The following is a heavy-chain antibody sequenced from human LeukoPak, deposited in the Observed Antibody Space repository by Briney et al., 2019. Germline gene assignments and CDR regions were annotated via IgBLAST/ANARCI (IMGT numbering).Heavy chain of an antibody. V-gene: IGHV1-69*06. CDR1: GGTFSSYA. D-gene: IGHD6-6*01. CDR3: ARDLESHSSSSID. CDR2: IIPIFGTA. Sequence: GASVKVSCKASGGTFSSYAISWVRQAPGQGLEWMGGIIPIFGTANYAQKFQGRVTITADKSTSTAYMELSSLRSEDTAVYYCARDLESHSSSSIDWGQGTLVTVSS. J-gene: IGHJ4*02.